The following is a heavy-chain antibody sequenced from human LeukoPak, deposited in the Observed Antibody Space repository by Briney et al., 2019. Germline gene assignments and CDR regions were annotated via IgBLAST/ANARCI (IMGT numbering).Heavy chain of an antibody. CDR2: IYTSGST. CDR3: ARGVRYCGSTSCLSWFDP. CDR1: GGSISSYY. J-gene: IGHJ5*02. D-gene: IGHD2-2*01. V-gene: IGHV4-4*07. Sequence: SETLSLTCTVSGGSISSYYWSWIRQSAGKGLEWIGRIYTSGSTNYNPSLKSRVTMSVDTSKNQFSLKLSSVTAADTAVYYCARGVRYCGSTSCLSWFDPWGQGTLVTVSS.